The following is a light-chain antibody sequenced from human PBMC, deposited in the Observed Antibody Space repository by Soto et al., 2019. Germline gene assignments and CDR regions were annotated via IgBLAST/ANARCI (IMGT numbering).Light chain of an antibody. J-gene: IGKJ1*01. V-gene: IGKV1-5*03. CDR3: QQYNVFWT. Sequence: DIQMNHFPSILSASVLHTVPITFRASESVVKWLAWFQHKPGKAPKLLIYKASVLSNGVPSRFSGSGFGTEFTLTISSLRPDDSATYFCQQYNVFWTLGQGTEVDI. CDR2: KAS. CDR1: ESVVKW.